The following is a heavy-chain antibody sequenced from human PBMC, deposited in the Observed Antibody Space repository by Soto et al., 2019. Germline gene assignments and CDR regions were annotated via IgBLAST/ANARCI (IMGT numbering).Heavy chain of an antibody. V-gene: IGHV1-69*06. J-gene: IGHJ6*02. D-gene: IGHD3-10*01. CDR1: GVSFNNNG. CDR2: VSPPFRTS. CDR3: ARVLYYGSGSYSPYGMDV. Sequence: QVQLVQSGAEVKKPGSSVKVSCKTSGVSFNNNGIGWVRQAPGHGLEWMGGVSPPFRTSNYARTFQGRISITADTSTGTVNMEQSSLTSEDTAQYYCARVLYYGSGSYSPYGMDVWGQGTTVTVSS.